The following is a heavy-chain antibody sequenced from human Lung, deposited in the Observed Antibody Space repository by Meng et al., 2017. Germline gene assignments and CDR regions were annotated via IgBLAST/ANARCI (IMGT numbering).Heavy chain of an antibody. CDR3: ARDFSVTTFYYYYYGMDV. CDR1: GFTFSSYA. J-gene: IGHJ6*02. D-gene: IGHD4-17*01. V-gene: IGHV3-30*04. Sequence: GESLKISCAASGFTFSSYAMHWVRQAPGKGLEWVAVISYDGSNKYYADSVKGRFTISRDNSKHTLYLQMNSLRAEDTAVYYCARDFSVTTFYYYYYGMDVWGQGTTVTSP. CDR2: ISYDGSNK.